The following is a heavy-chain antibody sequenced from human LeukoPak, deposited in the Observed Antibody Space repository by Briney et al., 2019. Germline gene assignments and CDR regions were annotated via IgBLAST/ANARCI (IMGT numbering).Heavy chain of an antibody. Sequence: PGGSLRLSCAASGFTFSDYYMSWIRQAPGKGLEWVSAISGSGGSTYYADSVKGRFTISRDNSKNTLYLQMNSLRAEDTAVYYCARNAAEKSGYYADYWGQGTLVTVSS. D-gene: IGHD3-3*01. V-gene: IGHV3-23*01. CDR2: ISGSGGST. CDR3: ARNAAEKSGYYADY. J-gene: IGHJ4*02. CDR1: GFTFSDYY.